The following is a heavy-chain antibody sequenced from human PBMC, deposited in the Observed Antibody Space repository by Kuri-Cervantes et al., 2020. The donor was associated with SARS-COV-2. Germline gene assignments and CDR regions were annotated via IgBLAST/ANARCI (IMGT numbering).Heavy chain of an antibody. D-gene: IGHD3-10*01. V-gene: IGHV1-18*01. J-gene: IGHJ4*02. CDR2: ISAYNGNT. Sequence: ASVKVSCKASGGTFSSYAISWVRQAPGQGLEWMGWISAYNGNTNYAQKLQGRVTMTTDTSTSTAYMELRSLRSDDTAVYYCARDYGVVRGVISIGIGDYWGQGTLVTVSS. CDR1: GGTFSSYA. CDR3: ARDYGVVRGVISIGIGDY.